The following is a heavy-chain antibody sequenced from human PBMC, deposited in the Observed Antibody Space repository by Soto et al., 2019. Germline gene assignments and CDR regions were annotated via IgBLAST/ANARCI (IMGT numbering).Heavy chain of an antibody. J-gene: IGHJ3*02. CDR1: GGSISSGGYS. D-gene: IGHD3-22*01. V-gene: IGHV4-30-2*01. CDR3: ARRDSRYAFDI. CDR2: IYHSGST. Sequence: QLQLQESGSGLVKPSQTLSLTCAVSGGSISSGGYSWSWIRQPPWKGLEWIGYIYHSGSTYYNPYLQSRVTISVDRSKNQFSLKLISVTAADTAVYYCARRDSRYAFDIWGQGTMVTVSS.